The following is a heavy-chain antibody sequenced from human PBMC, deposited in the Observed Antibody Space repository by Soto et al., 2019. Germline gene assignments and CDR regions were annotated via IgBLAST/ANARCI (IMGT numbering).Heavy chain of an antibody. CDR2: IRSKAYGGTT. V-gene: IGHV3-49*04. Sequence: LRLSCTASGFTFGDYAMSWVRQAPGKGLEWVGFIRSKAYGGTTEYAASVKGRFTISRDDSKSIAYLQMNSLKTEDTAVYYCTRGHCGGDCPLDYWGQGTLVTAPQ. CDR3: TRGHCGGDCPLDY. D-gene: IGHD2-21*02. CDR1: GFTFGDYA. J-gene: IGHJ4*02.